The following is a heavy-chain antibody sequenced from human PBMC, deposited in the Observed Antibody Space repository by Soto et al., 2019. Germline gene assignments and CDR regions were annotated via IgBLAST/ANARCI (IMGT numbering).Heavy chain of an antibody. D-gene: IGHD5-12*01. J-gene: IGHJ4*02. CDR1: GGSISSSSYY. V-gene: IGHV4-39*01. CDR2: IYYSGST. CDR3: ARMDIVATIRNWDRTSCFYY. Sequence: QLQLQESGPGLVKPSETLSLTCTVSGGSISSSSYYWGWIRQPPGKGLEWIGSIYYSGSTYYNPSLKSRVTISVDTSKNQFSLKLSSVTAADTAVYYCARMDIVATIRNWDRTSCFYYWGQGTLVTVSS.